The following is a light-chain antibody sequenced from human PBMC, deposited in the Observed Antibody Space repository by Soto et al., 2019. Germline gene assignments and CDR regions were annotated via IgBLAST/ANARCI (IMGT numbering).Light chain of an antibody. CDR1: SSDVGGFNS. J-gene: IGLJ2*01. CDR2: DVN. Sequence: QSALTQPRSVSGSPGQSVTISCTGTSSDVGGFNSVSWYQQHPGKAPKLMIYDVNKRPSGVPDRFSGSKSGSTASLTISGLQAEDEADYYCAAWDGSLSVVLFGGGTKLTVL. CDR3: AAWDGSLSVVL. V-gene: IGLV2-11*01.